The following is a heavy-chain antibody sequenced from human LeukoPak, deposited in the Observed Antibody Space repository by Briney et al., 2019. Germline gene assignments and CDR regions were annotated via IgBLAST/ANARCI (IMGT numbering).Heavy chain of an antibody. CDR2: IYYSGST. CDR3: ARGRIGSFPDYSP. D-gene: IGHD2-15*01. V-gene: IGHV4-31*03. CDR1: GGSISRGDYN. Sequence: PSQTLSLTCTVSGGSISRGDYNWNWIRQHPGKGLEWIGYIYYSGSTYYNPSLKSRVTISVDTSKNQFSLKLSSVTAADTAVYYCARGRIGSFPDYSPWGQGTLVTVSS. J-gene: IGHJ5*02.